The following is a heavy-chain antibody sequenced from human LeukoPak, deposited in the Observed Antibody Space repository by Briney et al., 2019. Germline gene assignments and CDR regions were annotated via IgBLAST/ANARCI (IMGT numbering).Heavy chain of an antibody. V-gene: IGHV3-30*04. CDR1: GFTFSSYA. Sequence: GGSLRLSCAASGFTFSSYAMHWVRQAPGKGLEWVAVISYDGSNKYYADSVKGRFTISRDNSKNTLYLQMNSLRAEDTAVYYCARRSKHDYGDFSLDYWGQGTLVTVSS. J-gene: IGHJ4*02. CDR2: ISYDGSNK. CDR3: ARRSKHDYGDFSLDY. D-gene: IGHD4-17*01.